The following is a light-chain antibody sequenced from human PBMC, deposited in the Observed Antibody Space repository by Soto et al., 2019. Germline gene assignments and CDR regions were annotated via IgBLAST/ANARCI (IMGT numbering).Light chain of an antibody. V-gene: IGKV2D-29*01. CDR1: QSLLGSDGKTY. J-gene: IGKJ4*01. CDR3: MQSVQFPRT. Sequence: DIVMTQTPLSLSVTPGQPASISYKSSQSLLGSDGKTYLSWYLQKPGHPPQLLIFEVSNHFSGVSDRFSGSGSGTDFTLKISRVEAEDVGVYYCMQSVQFPRTFGGGTKVEIK. CDR2: EVS.